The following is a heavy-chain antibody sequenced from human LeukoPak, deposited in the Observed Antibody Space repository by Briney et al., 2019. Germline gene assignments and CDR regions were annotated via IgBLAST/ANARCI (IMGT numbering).Heavy chain of an antibody. Sequence: ASVKGSCKTSGYSFVAYYKHWLRHAPGQGLEWMGRINSDSGDTKFAQKFQGRVTMTRDKSINTVYMEVSRLTSDDTAAYYCARAPLSNDYGDSTYYYYMDVWGKGTTVTVSS. D-gene: IGHD4-17*01. CDR2: INSDSGDT. CDR1: GYSFVAYY. V-gene: IGHV1-2*02. J-gene: IGHJ6*03. CDR3: ARAPLSNDYGDSTYYYYMDV.